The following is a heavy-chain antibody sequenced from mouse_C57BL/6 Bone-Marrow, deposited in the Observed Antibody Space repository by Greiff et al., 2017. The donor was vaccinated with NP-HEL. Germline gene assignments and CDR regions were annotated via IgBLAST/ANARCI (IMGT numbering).Heavy chain of an antibody. CDR2: INSDGGST. D-gene: IGHD2-5*01. J-gene: IGHJ4*01. CDR1: EYEFPSHD. CDR3: AYYSKGGAMDY. V-gene: IGHV5-2*01. Sequence: DVKLQESGGGLVQPGESLKLSCESNEYEFPSHDMSWVRKTPEKRLELVAAINSDGGSTYYPDTMERRFIISRDNTKKTLYLQMSSLRSEDTALYYCAYYSKGGAMDYWGQGTSVTVSS.